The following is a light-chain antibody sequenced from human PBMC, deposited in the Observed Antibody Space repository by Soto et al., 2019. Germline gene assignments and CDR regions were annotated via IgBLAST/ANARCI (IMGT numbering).Light chain of an antibody. CDR1: QSVSSSY. J-gene: IGKJ4*01. Sequence: EIVLTQSPGTLSLSPGERATLSCRASQSVSSSYLAWYQQKPGQAPRLLIYGASSRATGIPDRFSGSGSGTDFTLSISGLEPEDSAVYYCQQYGNSLTFGGGTKVDIK. V-gene: IGKV3-20*01. CDR3: QQYGNSLT. CDR2: GAS.